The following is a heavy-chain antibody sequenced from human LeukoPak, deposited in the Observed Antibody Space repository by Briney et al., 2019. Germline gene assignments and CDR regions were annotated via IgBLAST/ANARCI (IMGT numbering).Heavy chain of an antibody. J-gene: IGHJ4*02. D-gene: IGHD6-13*01. Sequence: SETLSLTCTVSGGSVSSGSYYWSWIRQPPGKGLESIGYIYYSGSTNYNPSLKSRVTISVDTSKNQFSLKLSSVTAADTAVYYCARVPSSQQLDFDYWGQGTLVTVSS. CDR3: ARVPSSQQLDFDY. V-gene: IGHV4-61*01. CDR2: IYYSGST. CDR1: GGSVSSGSYY.